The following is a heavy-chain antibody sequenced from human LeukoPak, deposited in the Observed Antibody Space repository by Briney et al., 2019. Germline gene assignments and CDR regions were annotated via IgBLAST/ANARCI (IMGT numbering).Heavy chain of an antibody. CDR2: INPDSGGT. CDR3: ARDPRIKAAGDDNWFDP. D-gene: IGHD6-13*01. V-gene: IGHV1-2*02. Sequence: ASVKVSCKASGYTFTGHYMHWVRQAPGQGLEWMGWINPDSGGTDYAQKFQGRVTMTRDTSITTAYMELSRLTSDDTAVYFCARDPRIKAAGDDNWFDPWGQGTLVTVSS. CDR1: GYTFTGHY. J-gene: IGHJ5*02.